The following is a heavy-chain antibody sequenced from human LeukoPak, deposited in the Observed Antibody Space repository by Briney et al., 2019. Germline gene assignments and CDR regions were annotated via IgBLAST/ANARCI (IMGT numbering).Heavy chain of an antibody. V-gene: IGHV4-59*01. J-gene: IGHJ4*02. CDR3: ARGGNYDFWSGYVYDY. Sequence: PSETLSLTRTVSGGSISSYYWSWIRQPPGKGLEWIGYIYYSGSTNYNPSLKSRVTISVDTSKNQFSLKLSSVTAADTAVYYCARGGNYDFWSGYVYDYWGQGTLDTVSS. CDR2: IYYSGST. CDR1: GGSISSYY. D-gene: IGHD3-3*01.